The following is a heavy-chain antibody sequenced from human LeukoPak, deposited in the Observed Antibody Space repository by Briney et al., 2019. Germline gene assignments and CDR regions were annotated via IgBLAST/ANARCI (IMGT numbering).Heavy chain of an antibody. CDR1: GASTRTYF. CDR3: AVGWELLTR. J-gene: IGHJ4*02. Sequence: SETLSLSCTVSGASTRTYFWSWVRQPAGKGLEWIGRLYPSGNTNYNPSLESRVMMSIDLSKNQFSLKLSSVTAADTAVYYCAVGWELLTRWGQGTLVTVSS. V-gene: IGHV4-4*07. CDR2: LYPSGNT. D-gene: IGHD1-26*01.